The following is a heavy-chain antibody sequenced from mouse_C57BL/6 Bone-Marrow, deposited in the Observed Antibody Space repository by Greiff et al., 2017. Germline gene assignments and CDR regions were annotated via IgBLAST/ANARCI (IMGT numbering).Heavy chain of an antibody. CDR2: IYPRDGST. J-gene: IGHJ2*01. Sequence: VQLQESGPELVKPGASVKLSCKASGSTFTSYDINWVKQRPGQGLEWIGWIYPRDGSTKYNEKFKGKATLTVDTSSSTAYMELHSLTSEDSAVYFCARWFGNYFFDYWGQGTTLTVSS. V-gene: IGHV1-85*01. CDR1: GSTFTSYD. CDR3: ARWFGNYFFDY. D-gene: IGHD2-1*01.